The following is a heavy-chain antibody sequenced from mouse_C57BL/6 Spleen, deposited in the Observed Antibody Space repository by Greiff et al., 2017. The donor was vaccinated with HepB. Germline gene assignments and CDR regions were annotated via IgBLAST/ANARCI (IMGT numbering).Heavy chain of an antibody. CDR2: IDPSDSET. V-gene: IGHV1-52*01. CDR3: ARATGHYYAMDY. Sequence: VQLQQPGAELVRPGSSVKLSCKASGYTFTSYWMHWVKQRPIQGLEWIGNIDPSDSETHYNQKFKDKATLTVDKSSSTTYMQLSSLTTEDSAVYYCARATGHYYAMDYWGQGTSVTVSS. CDR1: GYTFTSYW. J-gene: IGHJ4*01. D-gene: IGHD4-1*02.